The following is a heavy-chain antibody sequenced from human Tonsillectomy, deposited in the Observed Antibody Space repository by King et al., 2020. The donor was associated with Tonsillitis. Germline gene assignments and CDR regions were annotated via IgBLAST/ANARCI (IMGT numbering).Heavy chain of an antibody. V-gene: IGHV5-51*01. Sequence: VQLVESGAEVKKPGESLKISCKGSVYSFISYWICWVVQIPGKSLSGMGMIISADSYPRYNPSFQCRVTISADKAISTAYLQWSSLKASDTAMYYCARNLAGSSFDYWGQGTLVTVSS. CDR1: VYSFISYW. D-gene: IGHD1-26*01. J-gene: IGHJ4*02. CDR3: ARNLAGSSFDY. CDR2: IISADSYP.